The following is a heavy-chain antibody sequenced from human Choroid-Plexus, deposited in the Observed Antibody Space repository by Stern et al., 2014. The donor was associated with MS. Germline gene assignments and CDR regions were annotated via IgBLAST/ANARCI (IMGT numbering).Heavy chain of an antibody. V-gene: IGHV4-39*01. CDR2: IHYTGST. CDR1: GGPISSSSYY. D-gene: IGHD1-26*01. Sequence: QVQLQESGPGLVKPSETLSLTCTVSGGPISSSSYYWGWIRQPPGKGLEGIGTIHYTGSTNYTPSPTRRVPLSVDMTRNQFSLKLGSVTAADTAVYYCASWVGARRRRFDYWGQGTLVTVSS. J-gene: IGHJ4*02. CDR3: ASWVGARRRRFDY.